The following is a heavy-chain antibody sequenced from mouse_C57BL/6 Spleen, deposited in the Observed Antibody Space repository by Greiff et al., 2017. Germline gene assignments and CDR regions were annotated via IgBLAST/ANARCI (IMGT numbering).Heavy chain of an antibody. J-gene: IGHJ4*01. CDR3: ARWPSYAMDY. CDR1: GFTFSDYG. CDR2: ISSGSSTI. V-gene: IGHV5-17*01. Sequence: EVQRVESGGGLVKPGGSLKLSCAASGFTFSDYGMHWVRQAPEKGLEWVAYISSGSSTIYYADTVKGRFTISRDNAKNTLFLQMTSLRSEDTAMYYCARWPSYAMDYWGQGTSVTVSS.